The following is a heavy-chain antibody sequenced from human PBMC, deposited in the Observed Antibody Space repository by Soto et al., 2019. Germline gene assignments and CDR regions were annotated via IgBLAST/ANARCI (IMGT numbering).Heavy chain of an antibody. CDR2: IYPGDSDT. J-gene: IGHJ5*02. V-gene: IGHV5-51*01. CDR3: AREGAVAGTKTWVDP. Sequence: GESLKISCKGSGYSFTSYWIGWVRQMPGKGLEWMGIIYPGDSDTRYSPSFQGQVTISADKSISTAYLQWSSLKASDTAMYYCAREGAVAGTKTWVDPWGQGTLVTVSS. D-gene: IGHD6-19*01. CDR1: GYSFTSYW.